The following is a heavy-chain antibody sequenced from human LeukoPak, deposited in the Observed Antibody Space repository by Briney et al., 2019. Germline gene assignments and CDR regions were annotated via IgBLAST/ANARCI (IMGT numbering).Heavy chain of an antibody. CDR3: ARGVWSKTGFFDI. Sequence: SETLSLTCTVSGGSISSGGYYWSWIRQHPGKGLEWIGYIYYSGSTYYNPSLKSRVTISVDTSKNQFSLKLSSVTAADTAVYYCARGVWSKTGFFDIWGQGTMVTVSS. D-gene: IGHD3-3*01. V-gene: IGHV4-31*03. CDR1: GGSISSGGYY. J-gene: IGHJ3*02. CDR2: IYYSGST.